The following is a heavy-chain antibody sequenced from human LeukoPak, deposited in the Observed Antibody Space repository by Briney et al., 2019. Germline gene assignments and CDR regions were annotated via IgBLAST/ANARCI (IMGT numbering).Heavy chain of an antibody. V-gene: IGHV4-31*03. CDR1: GGSISSGGYY. Sequence: PSETLSLTCTVSGGSISSGGYYWSWIRQRPGKGLEWIGYIYYSGSTYYNPSLNSRVTISVDTSKNQFSLKLSSVTAADTAVYYCARGGKVWFDPWGQGTLVTVSS. CDR2: IYYSGST. J-gene: IGHJ5*02. CDR3: ARGGKVWFDP. D-gene: IGHD1-26*01.